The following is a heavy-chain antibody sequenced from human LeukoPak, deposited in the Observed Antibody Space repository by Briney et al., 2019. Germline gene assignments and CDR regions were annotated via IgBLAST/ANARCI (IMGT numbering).Heavy chain of an antibody. V-gene: IGHV4-38-2*01. CDR3: ARLRYSGSYYPLFDY. Sequence: SETLSLTCAVSGYSISSGYYWGWIRQPPGKGLEWIGSIYHSGSTYYNPSLKSPVTISVDTSKNQFSLKLSSVTAADTAVYYCARLRYSGSYYPLFDYWGQGTLVTVSS. D-gene: IGHD1-26*01. J-gene: IGHJ4*02. CDR2: IYHSGST. CDR1: GYSISSGYY.